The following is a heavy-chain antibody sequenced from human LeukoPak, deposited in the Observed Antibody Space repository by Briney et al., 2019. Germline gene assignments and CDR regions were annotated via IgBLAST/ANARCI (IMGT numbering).Heavy chain of an antibody. D-gene: IGHD3-16*01. Sequence: GGSLRLSCAASGFTFKSFGMHWVRQAPGKGLEWVAIIAYDGNYKHYADSVKGRFTMSRDNPKSTLSLQMNSLRPDDTAVYYCAKDLGSGLPPDGFDIWGQRTLVTVSS. J-gene: IGHJ3*02. V-gene: IGHV3-30*18. CDR3: AKDLGSGLPPDGFDI. CDR1: GFTFKSFG. CDR2: IAYDGNYK.